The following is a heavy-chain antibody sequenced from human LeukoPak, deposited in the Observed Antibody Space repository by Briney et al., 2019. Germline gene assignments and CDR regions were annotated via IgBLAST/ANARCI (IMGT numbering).Heavy chain of an antibody. J-gene: IGHJ4*02. CDR2: ISSSSSHT. D-gene: IGHD2-2*01. CDR1: GFTFSDYY. CDR3: ASGLGYCSSTSCYEYY. V-gene: IGHV3-11*03. Sequence: PGGSLRLSCAASGFTFSDYYMSWIRQAPGKGLEWVSYISSSSSHTNYGDSVKGRFTISRDNAKNSLYLQMNSLRAEDTAVYYCASGLGYCSSTSCYEYYWGQGTLVTVSS.